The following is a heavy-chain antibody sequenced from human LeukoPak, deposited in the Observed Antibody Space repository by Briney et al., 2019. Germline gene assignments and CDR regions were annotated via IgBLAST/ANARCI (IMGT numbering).Heavy chain of an antibody. CDR1: GFTFSSYA. CDR2: ISSSGGST. J-gene: IGHJ5*02. CDR3: VSSSWQNWFDP. V-gene: IGHV3-64D*09. Sequence: QPGGSLSLSCSASGFTFSSYAMHWVRQAPGKGLEYVSAISSSGGSTYYADSVKGRFTISRDNSKNTLYLQMSSLRAEDTAVYYCVSSSWQNWFDPWGQGTLVTVSS. D-gene: IGHD6-13*01.